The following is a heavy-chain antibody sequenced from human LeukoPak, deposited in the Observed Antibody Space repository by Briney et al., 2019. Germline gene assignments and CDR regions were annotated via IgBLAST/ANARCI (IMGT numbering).Heavy chain of an antibody. D-gene: IGHD3-16*01. Sequence: SETLSLTCAVSGGSISSGGYSWSWIRQPPGKGLEWIGYIYYSGSTYYNPSLKSQVTISVDRSKNQFSLKLSSVTAADTAVYYCDRGLIDNWFDPWGQGTLVTVSS. V-gene: IGHV4-30-2*01. CDR1: GGSISSGGYS. J-gene: IGHJ5*02. CDR3: DRGLIDNWFDP. CDR2: IYYSGST.